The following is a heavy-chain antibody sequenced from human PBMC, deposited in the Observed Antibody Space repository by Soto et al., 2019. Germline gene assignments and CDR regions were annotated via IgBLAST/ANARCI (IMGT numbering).Heavy chain of an antibody. J-gene: IGHJ2*01. D-gene: IGHD1-26*01. Sequence: PGGSLRLSCAASGFTFSRYEMNWVRQAPGKGLEWVSYISSSSSTLYYADSVKGRFTISRDNAKNSLYLQMNSLRAEDTAVYYCARGGSGSYFWYFDLWGRGTLVTVSS. CDR3: ARGGSGSYFWYFDL. CDR2: ISSSSSTL. V-gene: IGHV3-48*03. CDR1: GFTFSRYE.